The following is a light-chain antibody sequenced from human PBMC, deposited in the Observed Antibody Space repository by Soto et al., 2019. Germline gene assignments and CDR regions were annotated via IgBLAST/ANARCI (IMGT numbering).Light chain of an antibody. CDR1: SSDVGGHNS. CDR3: SSFTSSVTYV. CDR2: DVS. Sequence: QSVLTQPPSVSGAPGQRVTISCTGTSSDVGGHNSVSWYRQDPGKAPKLMIYDVSNRPSGVSDRFSGSKSGNTASLTISGLQIEDEADYYCSSFTSSVTYVFGTGTKVTVL. J-gene: IGLJ1*01. V-gene: IGLV2-14*01.